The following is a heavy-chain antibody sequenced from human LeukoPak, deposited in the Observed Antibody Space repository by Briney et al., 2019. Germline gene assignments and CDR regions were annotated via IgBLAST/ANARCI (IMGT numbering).Heavy chain of an antibody. CDR3: ARDGRDGYNDFDY. Sequence: GGSLRLSCAASGFTFSSYWMHWVRQAPGKGLVWVSRINSDGSSTNYADSVKGRFTISRDNAKNTLHLQMNSLRGEDSAVYYCARDGRDGYNDFDYWGQGTLVTVSS. D-gene: IGHD5-24*01. CDR1: GFTFSSYW. V-gene: IGHV3-74*01. J-gene: IGHJ4*02. CDR2: INSDGSST.